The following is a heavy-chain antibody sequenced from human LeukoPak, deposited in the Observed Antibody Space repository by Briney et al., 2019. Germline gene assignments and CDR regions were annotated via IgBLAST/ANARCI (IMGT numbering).Heavy chain of an antibody. CDR2: IYYSGST. Sequence: PSETLSLPCTVSGGYISSSSYYWGWIRQPPGKGLEWIGSIYYSGSTYYNPSLKSRVTISVDTSKNQCSLKLSSVTAADTAVYYCARDSSGSYIFGFDYWGQGTLVTVSS. CDR3: ARDSSGSYIFGFDY. V-gene: IGHV4-39*02. D-gene: IGHD1-26*01. J-gene: IGHJ4*02. CDR1: GGYISSSSYY.